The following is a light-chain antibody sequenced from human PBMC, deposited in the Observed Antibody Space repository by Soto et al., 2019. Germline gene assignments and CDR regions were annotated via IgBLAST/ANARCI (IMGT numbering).Light chain of an antibody. CDR1: SSDVGGYNY. J-gene: IGLJ1*01. CDR2: DVS. V-gene: IGLV2-14*01. CDR3: SSYPSSSPHA. Sequence: QSVLTQPASVSASPGQSITISCTGTSSDVGGYNYVSWYQQHPGKAPKLMIYDVSNRPSGVSDRFSGSKSGNTASLTISGLQAEDEADYYCSSYPSSSPHAFGTGPKVTAL.